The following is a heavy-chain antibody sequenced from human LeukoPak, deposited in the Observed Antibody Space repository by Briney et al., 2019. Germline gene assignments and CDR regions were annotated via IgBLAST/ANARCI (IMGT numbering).Heavy chain of an antibody. CDR3: ARYGMTTVTAWGFDY. CDR1: GGSISSNY. CDR2: IYYAGSI. J-gene: IGHJ4*02. Sequence: SETLSLTCTVSGGSISSNYWSWLGQPPGKEWEWFGYIYYAGSIIYNPSLKTRVTMSVDTSKNQFSLKVRSVTAADTAVYYCARYGMTTVTAWGFDYWGQGTLVTVST. V-gene: IGHV4-59*01. D-gene: IGHD4-17*01.